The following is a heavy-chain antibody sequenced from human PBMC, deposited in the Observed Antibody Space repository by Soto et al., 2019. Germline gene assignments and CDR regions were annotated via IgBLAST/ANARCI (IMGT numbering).Heavy chain of an antibody. Sequence: HPGGSLRLSCAASGFTFSSYAMSGGRQAPGKGLEWVSAISGSGGSTYYADSVKGRFTISRDNPKNTLYLQMNSLRAEDTAVYYCAKDLYYGDHTIAIDYWGQGTLVTVSS. CDR1: GFTFSSYA. CDR2: ISGSGGST. D-gene: IGHD4-17*01. CDR3: AKDLYYGDHTIAIDY. J-gene: IGHJ4*02. V-gene: IGHV3-23*01.